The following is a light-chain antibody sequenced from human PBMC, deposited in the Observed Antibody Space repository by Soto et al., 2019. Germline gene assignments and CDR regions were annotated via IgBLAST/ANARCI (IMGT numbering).Light chain of an antibody. CDR3: NSYTITSTYV. Sequence: QSVLAHPASVSWSPGDSITISCTGSSSDVGGYNYVSWYQHHPGKAPKLILYEVSNRPSGVSNRFSGSKSGITASLTISGLRAEDGADYYCNSYTITSTYVFGSGTKVTVL. V-gene: IGLV2-14*01. CDR1: SSDVGGYNY. CDR2: EVS. J-gene: IGLJ1*01.